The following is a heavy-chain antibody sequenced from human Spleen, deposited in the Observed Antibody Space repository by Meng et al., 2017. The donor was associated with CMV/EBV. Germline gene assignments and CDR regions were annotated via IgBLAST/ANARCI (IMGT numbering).Heavy chain of an antibody. CDR3: AKSSIILPVSPFDT. CDR1: GFTFNNFA. V-gene: IGHV3-30*02. D-gene: IGHD2/OR15-2a*01. J-gene: IGHJ3*02. CDR2: IRYDGTNK. Sequence: GESLKISCAASGFTFNNFAMNWVRRAPGKGLEWVALIRYDGTNKYYADSVKGRFTISRDNSKDTLYLHMTSLRAEDTAVYYCAKSSIILPVSPFDTWGQGTMVTVSS.